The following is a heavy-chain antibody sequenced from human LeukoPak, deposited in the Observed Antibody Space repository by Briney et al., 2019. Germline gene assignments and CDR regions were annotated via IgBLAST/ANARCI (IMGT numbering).Heavy chain of an antibody. CDR1: GGSITSGGYY. Sequence: SETVSLTCTVSGGSITSGGYYWSWIRQRPGKGLEWIGYIYKTGSTYYNPSLKSRVTMSVDTSRNQFSLKLNSVTAADTAVYYCARDVLRWGQGTLVTVSS. V-gene: IGHV4-31*03. J-gene: IGHJ4*02. CDR3: ARDVLR. CDR2: IYKTGST.